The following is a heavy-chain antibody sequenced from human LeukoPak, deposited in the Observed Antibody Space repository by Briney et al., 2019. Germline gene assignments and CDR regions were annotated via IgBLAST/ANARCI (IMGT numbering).Heavy chain of an antibody. V-gene: IGHV4-4*02. CDR2: IYHSGST. J-gene: IGHJ4*02. Sequence: PSETLSLTCAVSGGSISSSNWWSWVRQPPGKGLEWIGEIYHSGSTNYNPSLKSRVTISVDKSKNQFSLKLSSVTAADTAVYYCATTEAYGWTTLLYYFDYWGQGTLVTVSS. CDR1: GGSISSSNW. D-gene: IGHD6-19*01. CDR3: ATTEAYGWTTLLYYFDY.